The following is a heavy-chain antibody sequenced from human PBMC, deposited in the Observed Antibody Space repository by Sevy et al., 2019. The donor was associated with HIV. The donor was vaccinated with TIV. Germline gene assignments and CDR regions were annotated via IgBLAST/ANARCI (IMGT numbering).Heavy chain of an antibody. V-gene: IGHV3-74*01. Sequence: GGFLRLSCAASGFTFRNYWMHWVRQAPGKGLVSVSYIHTDGSSSYYADYVKGRFTISRDNAQNTLYLQMNSLRAEDTAVYYCARTEIGEFWSGYYGIDHWGQGTLVTVSS. D-gene: IGHD3-3*01. CDR1: GFTFRNYW. CDR3: ARTEIGEFWSGYYGIDH. J-gene: IGHJ4*02. CDR2: IHTDGSSS.